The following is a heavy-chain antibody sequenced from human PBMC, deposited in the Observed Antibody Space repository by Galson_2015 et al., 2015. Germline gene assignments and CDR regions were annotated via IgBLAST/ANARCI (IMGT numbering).Heavy chain of an antibody. CDR3: ARDRGSGWYSFDY. V-gene: IGHV3-74*01. D-gene: IGHD6-19*01. Sequence: SLRLSCAASGFTFSSYWMHWVRQAPGKGLVWVSGISGGGSSTNYADSVKGRFTISRDNAKNTLYLQMNSLRAEDTAVYYCARDRGSGWYSFDYWGQGTLVTVSS. CDR2: ISGGGSST. J-gene: IGHJ4*02. CDR1: GFTFSSYW.